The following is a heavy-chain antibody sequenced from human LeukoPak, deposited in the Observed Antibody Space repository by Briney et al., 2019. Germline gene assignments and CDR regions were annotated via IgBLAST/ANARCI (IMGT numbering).Heavy chain of an antibody. CDR3: ARDRYSGSYQMDY. Sequence: ASGKVSCKASGGTFSSYAISWVRQAPGQGLEWMGGIIPIFGTANYAQKFQGRVTITTDESTSTAYMELSSLRSEDTAVYYCARDRYSGSYQMDYWGQGTLVTVSS. CDR2: IIPIFGTA. CDR1: GGTFSSYA. V-gene: IGHV1-69*05. D-gene: IGHD1-26*01. J-gene: IGHJ4*02.